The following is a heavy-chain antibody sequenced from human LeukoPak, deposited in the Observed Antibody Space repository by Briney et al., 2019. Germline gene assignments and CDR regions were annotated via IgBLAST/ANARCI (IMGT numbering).Heavy chain of an antibody. D-gene: IGHD4-17*01. CDR1: GGSISSSSYY. CDR3: ARQAQRSAFTVTTDYFDY. V-gene: IGHV4-39*01. Sequence: SETLSLTCTVSGGSISSSSYYWGWIRQPPGKGLEGIGSIYYSGSTYYNPSLKSRVTISVDTSKNQFSLKLSSVTAADTAVYYCARQAQRSAFTVTTDYFDYWGQGTLVTVSS. J-gene: IGHJ4*02. CDR2: IYYSGST.